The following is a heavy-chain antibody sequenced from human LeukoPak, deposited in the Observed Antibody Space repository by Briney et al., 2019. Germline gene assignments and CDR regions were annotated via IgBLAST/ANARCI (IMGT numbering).Heavy chain of an antibody. CDR2: ISYDGSNK. CDR1: GFTFSSYA. J-gene: IGHJ3*02. D-gene: IGHD6-19*01. Sequence: GRSLRLSCAASGFTFSSYAMHWVRQAPGKGLEWVAVISYDGSNKYYADSVKGRFTISRDNSKNTLYLQMNSLRAEDTAVYYCARDAGWVESSDAFDIWGQGTMVTVSS. V-gene: IGHV3-30-3*01. CDR3: ARDAGWVESSDAFDI.